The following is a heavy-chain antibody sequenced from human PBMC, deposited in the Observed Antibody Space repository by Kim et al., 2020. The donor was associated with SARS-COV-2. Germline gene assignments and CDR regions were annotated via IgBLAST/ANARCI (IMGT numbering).Heavy chain of an antibody. Sequence: GWSLRLSCAASGFTFSSYWMSWVRQAPGKGLEWVANIKQDGSEKYYVDSVKGRFTISRDNAKNSLYLQMNSLRAEDTAVYYCARDFPTYCGGDCYAYWGQGTLVTVSS. CDR2: IKQDGSEK. D-gene: IGHD2-21*01. CDR3: ARDFPTYCGGDCYAY. V-gene: IGHV3-7*03. J-gene: IGHJ4*02. CDR1: GFTFSSYW.